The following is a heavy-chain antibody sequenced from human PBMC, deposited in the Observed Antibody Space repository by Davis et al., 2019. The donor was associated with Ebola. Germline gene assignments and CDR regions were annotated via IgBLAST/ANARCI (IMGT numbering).Heavy chain of an antibody. Sequence: ASVKVSCNASAYTFTSYYMHWVRQAPGQGLEWMGIINPTGGSTSYAQKFQGRVTMTRDTSTSTVYMELSSLRSEDTAVYYCAREIVVVVAVYSYYYYGMDVWGQGTTVTVSS. CDR3: AREIVVVVAVYSYYYYGMDV. D-gene: IGHD2-15*01. CDR1: AYTFTSYY. V-gene: IGHV1-46*03. J-gene: IGHJ6*02. CDR2: INPTGGST.